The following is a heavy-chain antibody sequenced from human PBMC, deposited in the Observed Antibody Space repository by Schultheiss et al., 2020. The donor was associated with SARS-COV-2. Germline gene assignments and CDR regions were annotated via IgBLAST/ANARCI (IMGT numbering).Heavy chain of an antibody. CDR1: GGSISSSGYY. D-gene: IGHD6-19*01. V-gene: IGHV4-39*07. J-gene: IGHJ1*01. CDR2: INHSGST. Sequence: SETLSLTCSVSGGSISSSGYYWSWIRQPPGKGLEWIGEINHSGSTNYNPSLKSRVTISVDTSKNQFSLKLSSVTAADTAVYHCARGQSGYCSGWFAVGYFQHWGQGTLVTVSS. CDR3: ARGQSGYCSGWFAVGYFQH.